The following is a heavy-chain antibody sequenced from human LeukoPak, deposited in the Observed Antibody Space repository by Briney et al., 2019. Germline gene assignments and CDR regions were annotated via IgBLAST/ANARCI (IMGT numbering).Heavy chain of an antibody. J-gene: IGHJ3*02. D-gene: IGHD6-19*01. CDR2: IWYDGSNK. CDR1: GLTFSSYG. V-gene: IGHV3-33*06. Sequence: GGSLRLSCAASGLTFSSYGMHWVRQAPGKGLEWVAVIWYDGSNKYYADSVKGRFTISRDNSKNTLYLQMNSLRAEDTAVYYCAKVASIAVAADAFDIWGQGTMVTVSS. CDR3: AKVASIAVAADAFDI.